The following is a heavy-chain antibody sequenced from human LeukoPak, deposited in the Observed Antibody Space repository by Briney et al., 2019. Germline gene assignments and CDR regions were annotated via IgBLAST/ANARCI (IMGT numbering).Heavy chain of an antibody. D-gene: IGHD3-22*01. CDR3: ASGYSPWYFDY. CDR2: INPSGGST. CDR1: GYTFTSYY. Sequence: ASVKVSCKASGYTFTSYYMHWVRQAPGQGLEWMGIINPSGGSTSYAQKFQGRVTMTRDTSTSTVYMELSSLRYEDTAVYYCASGYSPWYFDYWGQGTLVTVSS. J-gene: IGHJ4*02. V-gene: IGHV1-46*01.